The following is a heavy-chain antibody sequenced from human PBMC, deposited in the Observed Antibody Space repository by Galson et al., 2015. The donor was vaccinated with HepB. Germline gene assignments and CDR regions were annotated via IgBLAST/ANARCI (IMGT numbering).Heavy chain of an antibody. CDR1: GFTFSSYG. CDR2: ISYDGSNK. J-gene: IGHJ6*03. V-gene: IGHV3-30*18. Sequence: SLRLSCAASGFTFSSYGMHWVRQAPGKGLEWVAVISYDGSNKYYADSVKGRFTISRDNSKNTLYLQMNSLRAEDTAVYYCAKDLLPFPKASYYYMDVWGKGTTVTVSS. CDR3: AKDLLPFPKASYYYMDV.